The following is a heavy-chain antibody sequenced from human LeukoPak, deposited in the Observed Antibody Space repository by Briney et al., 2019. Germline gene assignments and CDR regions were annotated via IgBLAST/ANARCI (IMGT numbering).Heavy chain of an antibody. CDR1: GFTFSSYS. CDR2: ISSSSYI. J-gene: IGHJ4*02. Sequence: GGSLRLSCAASGFTFSSYSMNWVRQAPGKGLEWVSSISSSSYIYYADSVKGRFTISRDNAKNSLYLQMNSLRAEDTAVYYCARNILPGIAVAGHDYWGRGTLVTVSS. CDR3: ARNILPGIAVAGHDY. D-gene: IGHD6-19*01. V-gene: IGHV3-21*01.